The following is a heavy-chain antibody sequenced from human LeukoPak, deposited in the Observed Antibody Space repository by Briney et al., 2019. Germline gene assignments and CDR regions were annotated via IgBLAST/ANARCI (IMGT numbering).Heavy chain of an antibody. V-gene: IGHV4-31*03. Sequence: SETLSLTCNASGDSVSTGLHYYSWIRQHPGEGLEWIGCTHYSGSTHYKSSLRGRLIISLDTSKNQVSLKLTSVTAADTAVYYCARGRRGKYSPYFYYHMDVWGTGTPVTVSS. J-gene: IGHJ6*03. CDR3: ARGRRGKYSPYFYYHMDV. D-gene: IGHD1-26*01. CDR2: THYSGST. CDR1: GDSVSTGLHY.